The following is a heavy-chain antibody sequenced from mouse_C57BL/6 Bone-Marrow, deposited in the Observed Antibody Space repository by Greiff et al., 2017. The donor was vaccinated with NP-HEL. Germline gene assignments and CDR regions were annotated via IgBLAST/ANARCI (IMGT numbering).Heavy chain of an antibody. CDR2: ISNGGGST. V-gene: IGHV5-12*01. D-gene: IGHD2-3*01. CDR3: ARQRSYDGYSYAMDY. CDR1: GFTFSDYY. J-gene: IGHJ4*01. Sequence: EVKLVESGGGLVQPGGSLKLSCAASGFTFSDYYMYWVRQTPEKRLEWVAYISNGGGSTYYPDTVKGRFTISRDNAKNTLYLQMSRLKSEDTAMYYCARQRSYDGYSYAMDYWGQGTSVTVSS.